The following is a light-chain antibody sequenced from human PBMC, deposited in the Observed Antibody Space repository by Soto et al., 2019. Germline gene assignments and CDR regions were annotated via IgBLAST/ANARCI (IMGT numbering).Light chain of an antibody. CDR2: MNN. Sequence: QPVLTQPPSASGTPGQRVTISCSGSSSNIGSNYVYWYQQLPGTAPKLLIYMNNQRPSGVPDRLSGSKSGTSASLAISGLRSEDEADYYCAAWDDSLSGYVFGTGTKVTVL. CDR1: SSNIGSNY. CDR3: AAWDDSLSGYV. V-gene: IGLV1-47*01. J-gene: IGLJ1*01.